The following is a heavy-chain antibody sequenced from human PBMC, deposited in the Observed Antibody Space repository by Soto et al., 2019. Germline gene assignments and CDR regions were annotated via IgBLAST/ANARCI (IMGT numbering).Heavy chain of an antibody. CDR3: ARTSIAARPGFDP. J-gene: IGHJ5*02. CDR1: GGSISSGDYY. CDR2: IYYSGST. D-gene: IGHD6-6*01. Sequence: SETLSLICTVSGGSISSGDYYWSWIRQPPGKGLEWIGYIYYSGSTYYNPSLKSRVTISVDTSKNQFSLKLSSVTAADTAVYYCARTSIAARPGFDPWGQGTLVTVSS. V-gene: IGHV4-30-4*01.